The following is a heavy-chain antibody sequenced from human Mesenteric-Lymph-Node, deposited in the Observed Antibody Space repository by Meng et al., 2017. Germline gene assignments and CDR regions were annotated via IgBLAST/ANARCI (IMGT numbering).Heavy chain of an antibody. Sequence: QVLLQQWAAGLLKPSETLSLTCAGYGGSFSGYSWSWIRQPPGKGLEWIGEIYHSGSTNYNPSLKSRVTISVDKSTNQFSLNLSSVTAADTAVYYCARVGQWLPIDYWGQGTLVTVSS. CDR2: IYHSGST. D-gene: IGHD6-19*01. CDR1: GGSFSGYS. J-gene: IGHJ4*02. CDR3: ARVGQWLPIDY. V-gene: IGHV4-34*01.